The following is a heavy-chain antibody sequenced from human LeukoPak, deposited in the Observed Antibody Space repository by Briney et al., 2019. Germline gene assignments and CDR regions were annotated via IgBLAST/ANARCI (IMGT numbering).Heavy chain of an antibody. J-gene: IGHJ6*04. D-gene: IGHD6-13*01. Sequence: GGSLRLSCAASGFTVSGSAMHWVRQASGKGLEWDGRIRSKANSYATAYAASVKGRFTISRDNSKNTAYLQMNSLKTEDTAVYYCTKPKGFSSSWPPDVWGKGTTVTVSS. V-gene: IGHV3-73*01. CDR2: IRSKANSYAT. CDR3: TKPKGFSSSWPPDV. CDR1: GFTVSGSA.